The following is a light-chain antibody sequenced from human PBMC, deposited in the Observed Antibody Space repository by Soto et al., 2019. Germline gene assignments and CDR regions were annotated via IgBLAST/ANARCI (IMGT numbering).Light chain of an antibody. CDR1: QDISNY. Sequence: DNQMTQSPSSLSASVGDRVTITCRASQDISNYLAWYQQRPGKVPKLLIYAASTLQSGVPSRFSGTGSGTDFTLTISSLLPEDVATYYCQNLDSAAFTFGPGTKVDIK. V-gene: IGKV1-27*01. CDR2: AAS. CDR3: QNLDSAAFT. J-gene: IGKJ3*01.